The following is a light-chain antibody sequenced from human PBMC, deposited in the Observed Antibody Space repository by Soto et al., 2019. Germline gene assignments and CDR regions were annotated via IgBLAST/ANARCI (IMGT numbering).Light chain of an antibody. J-gene: IGKJ1*01. CDR2: GAT. V-gene: IGKV3-20*01. CDR1: QSVSSN. CDR3: QQYGDSPRV. Sequence: TQSPASLSVLPRERATLSCRASQSVSSNLAWYQQKPGQAPRLLIYGATKRATGIPDRFSGSGSGTDFTLTISRLEAEDFAVYDCQQYGDSPRVVGQVTKVDI.